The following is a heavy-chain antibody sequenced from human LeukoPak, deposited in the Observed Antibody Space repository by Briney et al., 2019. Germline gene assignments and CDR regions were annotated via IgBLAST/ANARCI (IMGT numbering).Heavy chain of an antibody. CDR1: GGTFSSYA. Sequence: ASVKVSCKASGGTFSSYAISWVRQAPGQGLEWMGGIIPIFGTANYAQKFQGRVTMTRDMSTSTVYMELSSLRSEDTAVYYCARGGDGYSTFDYWGQGTLVTVSS. V-gene: IGHV1-69*05. J-gene: IGHJ4*02. CDR2: IIPIFGTA. CDR3: ARGGDGYSTFDY. D-gene: IGHD5-24*01.